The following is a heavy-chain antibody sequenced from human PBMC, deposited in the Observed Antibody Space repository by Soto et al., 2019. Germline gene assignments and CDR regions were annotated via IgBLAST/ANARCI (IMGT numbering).Heavy chain of an antibody. V-gene: IGHV4-39*05. Sequence: SETPSLTCTVSCGSISSSSYYWGWVRPPPGKGLEWIGSIYYSGSTYYNPSLKSRVTISVDTSKNQFSLKLSSVTAADTAVYYCATLGTYGDYVHFFDYWGQGTLVTVSS. J-gene: IGHJ4*02. CDR3: ATLGTYGDYVHFFDY. D-gene: IGHD4-17*01. CDR1: CGSISSSSYY. CDR2: IYYSGST.